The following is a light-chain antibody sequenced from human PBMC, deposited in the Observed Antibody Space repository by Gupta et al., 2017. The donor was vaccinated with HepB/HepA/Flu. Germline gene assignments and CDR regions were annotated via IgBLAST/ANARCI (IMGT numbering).Light chain of an antibody. CDR3: QQEDNLPRT. CDR1: QDISNY. Sequence: DTQMTQSPSSLSASVGDRVTITCQASQDISNYLNWYQQKPGKAPKLLIYDASNLETGVPSRFSGSGSGTDFTFTISSLQPEDIATYYCQQEDNLPRTFGQGTKVEIK. CDR2: DAS. V-gene: IGKV1-33*01. J-gene: IGKJ1*01.